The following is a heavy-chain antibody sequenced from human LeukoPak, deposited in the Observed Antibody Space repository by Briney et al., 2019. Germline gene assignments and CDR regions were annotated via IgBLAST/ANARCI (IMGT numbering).Heavy chain of an antibody. D-gene: IGHD6-19*01. Sequence: GGSLRLSCAASGFIFSNYGMHWVRQAPGKGLEWVAVTSYDGSNKYYADSVKGRFTVSRDNSKNTLYLQMGSLRAEDMAVYYCARVGWQGYYYYGMDVWGQGTTVTVSS. V-gene: IGHV3-30*03. CDR3: ARVGWQGYYYYGMDV. CDR1: GFIFSNYG. CDR2: TSYDGSNK. J-gene: IGHJ6*02.